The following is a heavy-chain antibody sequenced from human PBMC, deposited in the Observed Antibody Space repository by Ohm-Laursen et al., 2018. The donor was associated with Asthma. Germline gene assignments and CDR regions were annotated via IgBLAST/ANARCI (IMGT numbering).Heavy chain of an antibody. V-gene: IGHV3-48*03. J-gene: IGHJ1*01. CDR1: GFTFSSYA. Sequence: SLRLSCAASGFTFSSYALNWVRQAPGKGLDWVSYINGDSKSIHYGDSVRGRFTISRDNANDLVYLQMNDLRAEDTALYYCARIGPEWELPGREYSVHHWGQGTLVTVSS. CDR2: INGDSKSI. D-gene: IGHD1-26*01. CDR3: ARIGPEWELPGREYSVHH.